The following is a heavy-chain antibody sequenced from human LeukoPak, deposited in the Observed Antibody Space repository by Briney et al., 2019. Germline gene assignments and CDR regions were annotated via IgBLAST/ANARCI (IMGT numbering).Heavy chain of an antibody. CDR2: ISSSSSYI. D-gene: IGHD6-13*01. CDR3: ARGPLAAAGDY. Sequence: GGSLRLSCAASGFTFSSYSMNWVRQAPGKGLEWVSSISSSSSYIYYADSVKGRFTISRDNAKNSLYLQMNSLRAEYTAVYYCARGPLAAAGDYWGQGTLVTVSS. V-gene: IGHV3-21*01. CDR1: GFTFSSYS. J-gene: IGHJ4*02.